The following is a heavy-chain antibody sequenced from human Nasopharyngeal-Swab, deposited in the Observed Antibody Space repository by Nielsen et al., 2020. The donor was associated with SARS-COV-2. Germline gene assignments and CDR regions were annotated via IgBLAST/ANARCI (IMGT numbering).Heavy chain of an antibody. Sequence: WIRQPPGKALEWLALIYWNDDKRYSTSLKTRLTISKDTSKNQVVLTMTNMDPVDTATYYCARIRAGTVTTYYYYMDVWGKGTTVTVSS. CDR3: ARIRAGTVTTYYYYMDV. V-gene: IGHV2-70*01. CDR2: IYWNDDK. J-gene: IGHJ6*03. D-gene: IGHD4-11*01.